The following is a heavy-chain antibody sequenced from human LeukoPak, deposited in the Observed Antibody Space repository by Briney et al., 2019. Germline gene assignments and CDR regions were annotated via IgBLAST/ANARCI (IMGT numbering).Heavy chain of an antibody. CDR3: ARGKTPDIAAAGTGYYYYYMDV. Sequence: GSSVKVSCKASGGTFSSYAISWVRQAPGQGLEWMGGIIPIFGTANYAQKFQGRVTITTDESTSTAYMELSSLRSEDTAVYYCARGKTPDIAAAGTGYYYYYMDVWGKGTTVTDSS. CDR2: IIPIFGTA. V-gene: IGHV1-69*05. D-gene: IGHD6-13*01. CDR1: GGTFSSYA. J-gene: IGHJ6*03.